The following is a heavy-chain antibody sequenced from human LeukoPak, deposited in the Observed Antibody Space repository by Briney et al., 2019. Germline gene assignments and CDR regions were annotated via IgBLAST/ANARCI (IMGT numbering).Heavy chain of an antibody. CDR1: GFTFGAYT. D-gene: IGHD3-16*01. J-gene: IGHJ6*02. CDR3: ARGGGLDV. CDR2: IFSRSESI. Sequence: PGGSLRLSCAASGFTFGAYTINWVRQAPGKGLEWVSCIFSRSESILYADSVKGRFTISRDNAKNSLYLQMSNLRAEDTAVYFCARGGGLDVWGQGATVTVSS. V-gene: IGHV3-21*04.